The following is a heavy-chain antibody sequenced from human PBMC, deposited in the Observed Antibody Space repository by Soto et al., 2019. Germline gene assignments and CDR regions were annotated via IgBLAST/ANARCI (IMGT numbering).Heavy chain of an antibody. J-gene: IGHJ5*02. V-gene: IGHV1-69*13. CDR3: AIPRGARYYDILTGYFENWFDP. D-gene: IGHD3-9*01. Sequence: SVKVSCKASGGTFSSYAISWVRRAPGQGLEWMGGIIPIFGTANYAQKFQGRVTITADESTSTAYMELSSLRSEDTAVYYCAIPRGARYYDILTGYFENWFDPWGEGTLVTVSS. CDR2: IIPIFGTA. CDR1: GGTFSSYA.